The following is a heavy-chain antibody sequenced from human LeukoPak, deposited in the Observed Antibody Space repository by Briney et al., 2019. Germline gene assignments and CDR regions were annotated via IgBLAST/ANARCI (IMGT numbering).Heavy chain of an antibody. CDR2: ITVYNGNT. Sequence: ASVKVSCKTSGYTFTSSGINWVRQAPGQGLEWMGWITVYNGNTNYAQKFQGRVTMTTDTSTSTAYMELRSLRFDDTAVYYCARDFSPYYDSSGHLDYWGQGTLVTVSS. J-gene: IGHJ4*02. CDR3: ARDFSPYYDSSGHLDY. V-gene: IGHV1-18*01. D-gene: IGHD3-22*01. CDR1: GYTFTSSG.